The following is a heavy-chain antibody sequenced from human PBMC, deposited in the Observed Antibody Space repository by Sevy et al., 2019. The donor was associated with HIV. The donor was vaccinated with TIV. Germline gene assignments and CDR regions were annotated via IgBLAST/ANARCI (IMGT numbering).Heavy chain of an antibody. CDR3: ARENCSSTSCYPSFDY. D-gene: IGHD2-2*01. V-gene: IGHV1-69*13. J-gene: IGHJ4*02. Sequence: ASVKVSCKASGGTFSSYAISWVRQAPGQGLEWMGGIIPIFGTANYAQKFQGRVTITADESTSTAYMELSSLRSEDTAVYYCARENCSSTSCYPSFDYWGQGTLVTVSS. CDR1: GGTFSSYA. CDR2: IIPIFGTA.